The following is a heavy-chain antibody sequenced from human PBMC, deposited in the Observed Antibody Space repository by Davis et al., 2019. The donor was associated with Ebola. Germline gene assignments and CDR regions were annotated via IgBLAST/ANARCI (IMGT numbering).Heavy chain of an antibody. Sequence: MPSETLSLTCSVTGYSISSGYYWGWIRQPPGKGLEWLGSIYHSGSTHYNPSLNSRVTISIDTSKNQFSLNLKSVTAADTAMYFCARGWFGEFNLGQGTLVTVSS. V-gene: IGHV4-38-2*02. CDR3: ARGWFGEFN. CDR1: GYSISSGYY. J-gene: IGHJ4*02. D-gene: IGHD3-10*01. CDR2: IYHSGST.